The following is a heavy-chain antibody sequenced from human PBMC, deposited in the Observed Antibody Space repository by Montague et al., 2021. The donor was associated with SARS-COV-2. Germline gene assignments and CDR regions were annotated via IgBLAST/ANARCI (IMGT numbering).Heavy chain of an antibody. V-gene: IGHV2-5*02. D-gene: IGHD1-14*01. CDR1: GFSLSTPNVG. CDR2: IYWDDAK. J-gene: IGHJ5*02. CDR3: AHKLYGINRRWFDP. Sequence: PALVKPTQTLTLTCTFSGFSLSTPNVGVGWIRQPPGKALEWLALIYWDDAKHYSPSLKSRLTITKDTSKNQVVLTMTNMDPVDTATYYCAHKLYGINRRWFDPWGQGTLVTVSS.